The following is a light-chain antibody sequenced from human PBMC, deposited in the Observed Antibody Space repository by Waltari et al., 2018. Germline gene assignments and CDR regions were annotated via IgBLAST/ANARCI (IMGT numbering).Light chain of an antibody. CDR1: QSLVHSDGNTH. J-gene: IGKJ2*01. Sequence: DVVMTQSPLSLSVTLGQAASISCKSSQSLVHSDGNTHLNWFHQRPGQSPRRLMYRVSNRDSGVPDRFSGSGSGTDFTLKINKVEAEDVGIYYCMQGTHWPYTFGQGTKLDIK. CDR2: RVS. CDR3: MQGTHWPYT. V-gene: IGKV2-30*02.